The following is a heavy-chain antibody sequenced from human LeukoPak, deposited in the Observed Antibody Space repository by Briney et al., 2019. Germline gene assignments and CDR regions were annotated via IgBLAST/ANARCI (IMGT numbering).Heavy chain of an antibody. CDR2: MNPNSGNT. Sequence: ASVKVSCKASGYTFTSYDINWVRQATGQGLEWMGWMNPNSGNTGYAQKFQGRVTITTDESTSTAYMELSSLRSEDTAVYYCAREDYYDSSGSRLYNWFDPWGQGTLVTVSS. J-gene: IGHJ5*02. CDR1: GYTFTSYD. V-gene: IGHV1-8*01. CDR3: AREDYYDSSGSRLYNWFDP. D-gene: IGHD3-22*01.